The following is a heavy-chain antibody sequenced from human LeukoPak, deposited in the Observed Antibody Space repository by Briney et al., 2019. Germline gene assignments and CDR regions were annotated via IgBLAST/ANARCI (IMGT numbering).Heavy chain of an antibody. CDR2: INPNSGGT. V-gene: IGHV1-2*02. Sequence: ASVKVSCKASGYTFTGYYMHWVRQAPGQGLEWMGWINPNSGGTNYAQKFQGRVTMTRDTSISTAYMELSRLRSDDTAVYYCARDGGAGPAGHFDYWGQGTLVTVSS. CDR1: GYTFTGYY. D-gene: IGHD4/OR15-4a*01. CDR3: ARDGGAGPAGHFDY. J-gene: IGHJ4*02.